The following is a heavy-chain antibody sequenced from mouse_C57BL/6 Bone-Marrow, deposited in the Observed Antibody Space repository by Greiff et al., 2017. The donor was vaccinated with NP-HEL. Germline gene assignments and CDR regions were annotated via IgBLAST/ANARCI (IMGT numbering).Heavy chain of an antibody. J-gene: IGHJ4*01. V-gene: IGHV1-63*01. CDR3: ARCAGWLLFYAMDY. CDR1: GYTFTNYW. Sequence: QVQLQQSGAELVRPGTSVKMSCKASGYTFTNYWIGWAKQRPGHGLEWIGDIYPGGGYTNYNEKFKGKATLTADKSSSTAYMQFSSLTSEDSAIYYCARCAGWLLFYAMDYWGQGTSVTVSS. CDR2: IYPGGGYT. D-gene: IGHD2-3*01.